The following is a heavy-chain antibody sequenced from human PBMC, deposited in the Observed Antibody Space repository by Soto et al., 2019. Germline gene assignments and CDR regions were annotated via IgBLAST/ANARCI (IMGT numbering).Heavy chain of an antibody. V-gene: IGHV1-46*01. J-gene: IGHJ2*01. CDR2: INPSGGST. D-gene: IGHD3-10*02. Sequence: GQGLEWMGIINPSGGSTSYAQKFQGRVTMTRDTSTSTVYMELSSLRSEDTAVYYCAFFFQADDGIRVVRSVSAFLLNRSSDL. CDR3: AFFFQADDGIRVVRSVSAFLLNRSSDL.